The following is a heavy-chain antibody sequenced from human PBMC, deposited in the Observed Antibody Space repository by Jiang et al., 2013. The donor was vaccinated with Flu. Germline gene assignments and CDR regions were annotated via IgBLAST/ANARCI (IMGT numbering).Heavy chain of an antibody. D-gene: IGHD3-22*01. Sequence: VQLLESGGGLVQPGGSLRLSCAASGFTFSSYEMNWVRQAPGKGLEWVSYISSSGSTIYYADSVKGRFTISRDNAKSSLYLQMNSLRAEDTALYYCARDYYDRSGFNYWGQGTLVTVSS. V-gene: IGHV3-48*03. CDR1: GFTFSSYE. J-gene: IGHJ4*02. CDR2: ISSSGSTI. CDR3: ARDYYDRSGFNY.